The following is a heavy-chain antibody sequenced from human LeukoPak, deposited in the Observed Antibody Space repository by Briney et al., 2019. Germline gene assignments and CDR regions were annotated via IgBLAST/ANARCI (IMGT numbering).Heavy chain of an antibody. CDR1: GGSISSSNG. D-gene: IGHD1-26*01. Sequence: SETLSLTCAVSGGSISSSNGWSWVRQPPGKGLEWIGEIYHSGSTNYNPSLKSRVTISVDKSKNQFSLKLSSVTAADTAVYYCARVSRSGSYVPAFHYWGQGTLVTVSS. CDR3: ARVSRSGSYVPAFHY. V-gene: IGHV4-4*02. J-gene: IGHJ4*02. CDR2: IYHSGST.